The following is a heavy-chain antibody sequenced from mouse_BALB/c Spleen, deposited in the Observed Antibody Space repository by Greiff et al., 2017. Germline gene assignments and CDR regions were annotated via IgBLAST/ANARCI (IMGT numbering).Heavy chain of an antibody. V-gene: IGHV5-6-3*01. Sequence: EVQVVESGGGLVQPGGSLKLSCAASGFTFSSYGMSWVRQTPDKRLELVATINSNGGSTYYPDSVKGRFTISRDNAKNTLYLQMSSLKSEDTAMYYCARERYGNYYFDYWGQGTTLTVSS. CDR2: INSNGGST. CDR3: ARERYGNYYFDY. CDR1: GFTFSSYG. D-gene: IGHD2-10*02. J-gene: IGHJ2*01.